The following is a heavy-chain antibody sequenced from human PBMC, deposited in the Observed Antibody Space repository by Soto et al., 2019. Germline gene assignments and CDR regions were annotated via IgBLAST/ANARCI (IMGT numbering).Heavy chain of an antibody. Sequence: ASVKVSCKASGYTFTGYYMHWVRQAPGQGLEWMGWINPNSGGTNYAQKFQGWVTMTRDTSISIAYMELSRLRSDDTAVYYCARVPADYGGNSAFDYWGQGTLVTVSS. CDR2: INPNSGGT. V-gene: IGHV1-2*04. D-gene: IGHD4-17*01. J-gene: IGHJ4*02. CDR1: GYTFTGYY. CDR3: ARVPADYGGNSAFDY.